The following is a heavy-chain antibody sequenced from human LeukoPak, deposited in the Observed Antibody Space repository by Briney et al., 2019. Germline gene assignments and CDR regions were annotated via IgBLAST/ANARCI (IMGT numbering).Heavy chain of an antibody. CDR3: ARGDYDFWSGTKYYYSFYMDV. D-gene: IGHD3-3*01. V-gene: IGHV3-74*01. J-gene: IGHJ6*03. Sequence: GGSLRLSCAASGFTFSSYWMHWVRQAPGKGLVWVSRINSDGSSTSYADSVKGRFTISRHNAKNTLYLQMNSLRAEDTAVYYCARGDYDFWSGTKYYYSFYMDVWGKGSTVTVSS. CDR2: INSDGSST. CDR1: GFTFSSYW.